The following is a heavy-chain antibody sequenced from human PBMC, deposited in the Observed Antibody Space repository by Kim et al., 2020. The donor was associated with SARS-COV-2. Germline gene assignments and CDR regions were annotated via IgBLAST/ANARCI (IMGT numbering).Heavy chain of an antibody. CDR2: INHSGST. V-gene: IGHV4-34*01. D-gene: IGHD2-15*01. Sequence: SETLSLTCAVYGGSFSGYYWSWIRQPPGKGLEWIGEINHSGSTNYNPSLKSRVTISVDTSKNQFSLKLSSVTAADTAVYYCARTSGVDCSGGSCYSLYY. CDR1: GGSFSGYY. J-gene: IGHJ6*01. CDR3: ARTSGVDCSGGSCYSLYY.